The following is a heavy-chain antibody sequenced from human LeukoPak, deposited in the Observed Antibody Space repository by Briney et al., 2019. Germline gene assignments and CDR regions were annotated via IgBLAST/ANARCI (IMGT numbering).Heavy chain of an antibody. D-gene: IGHD3-10*01. CDR2: IKSKVDGGTI. CDR3: ATDLGSGRRNDAFDI. V-gene: IGHV3-15*06. Sequence: GGSLRLSCAASGFTFSSYWMNWARQAPGKGLEWVGRIKSKVDGGTIHYAAPVKGRFTVSRDDSKNTFYLQMNSLKTEDTAVYYCATDLGSGRRNDAFDIWGQGTMVTVSS. CDR1: GFTFSSYW. J-gene: IGHJ3*02.